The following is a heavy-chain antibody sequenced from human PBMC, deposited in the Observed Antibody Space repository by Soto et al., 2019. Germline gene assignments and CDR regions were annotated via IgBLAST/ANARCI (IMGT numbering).Heavy chain of an antibody. J-gene: IGHJ3*02. CDR1: GFTFSNAW. CDR3: TTDLELERDAFDI. CDR2: IKSKTDGGTT. D-gene: IGHD1-1*01. V-gene: IGHV3-15*01. Sequence: PGGSLRLSCAASGFTFSNAWMSWVRQAPGKGLEWVGRIKSKTDGGTTDYAAPVKGRFTISRDDSKNTLYLQMNSLKTEDTAVYYCTTDLELERDAFDIWGQGTMVTVS.